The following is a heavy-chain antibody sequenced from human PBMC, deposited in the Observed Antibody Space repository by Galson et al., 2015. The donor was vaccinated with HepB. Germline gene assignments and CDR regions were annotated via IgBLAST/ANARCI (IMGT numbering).Heavy chain of an antibody. CDR1: GFIVSSNY. D-gene: IGHD7-27*01. J-gene: IGHJ6*02. CDR3: TRELGKTNQYYYGMDV. V-gene: IGHV3-15*01. CDR2: IKTKTDGETL. Sequence: SLRLSCAASGFIVSSNYMSWVRQAPGEGLEWVGRIKTKTDGETLDYGAPVNGRFTISRDDSKNTLYLQINSLRTEDTAVYYCTRELGKTNQYYYGMDVWGQGTTVTVSS.